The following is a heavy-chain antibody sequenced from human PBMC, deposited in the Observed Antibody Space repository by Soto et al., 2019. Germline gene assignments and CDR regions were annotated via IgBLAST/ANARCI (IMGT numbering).Heavy chain of an antibody. J-gene: IGHJ6*02. Sequence: QVQLVQSGAEVKKPGSSVKVSCKASGGTFSSYTISWVRQAPGQGLEWMGRIIPILGIANYAQKFQGRVTSPADKSTRTAYMELSSLRSEATAGYYCARDQGAAAGGYYYYGMDVWGQGTTVTVSS. CDR2: IIPILGIA. V-gene: IGHV1-69*08. CDR3: ARDQGAAAGGYYYYGMDV. D-gene: IGHD6-13*01. CDR1: GGTFSSYT.